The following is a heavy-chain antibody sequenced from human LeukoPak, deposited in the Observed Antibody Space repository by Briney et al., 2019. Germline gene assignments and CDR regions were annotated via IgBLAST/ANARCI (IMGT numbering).Heavy chain of an antibody. J-gene: IGHJ5*02. CDR1: GGFFSGYC. CDR3: ARSVRGAGAAAGTGSWFDP. V-gene: IGHV4-34*01. D-gene: IGHD6-13*01. Sequence: SETLSLTCAVYGGFFSGYCWSWIRQPPGKGLEWIGEINHSGSTNYNPSLKSRVTISVDTSKNQFSLKLSSVTAADTAVYYCARSVRGAGAAAGTGSWFDPWGQGTLVTVSS. CDR2: INHSGST.